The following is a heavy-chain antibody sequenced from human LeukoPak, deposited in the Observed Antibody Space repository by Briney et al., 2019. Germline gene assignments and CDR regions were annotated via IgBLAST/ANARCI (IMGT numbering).Heavy chain of an antibody. V-gene: IGHV3-53*01. D-gene: IGHD3-16*01. J-gene: IGHJ4*02. CDR2: IYSGGST. CDR1: GFTVSSNY. Sequence: PGGSLRLSCAASGFTVSSNYMSSVRQAPGKGLEWVSVIYSGGSTYYADSVKGRFTISRDNSKNTLYLQMNSLRAEDTAVYYCAKDLFGPLDYWGQGTLVTVSS. CDR3: AKDLFGPLDY.